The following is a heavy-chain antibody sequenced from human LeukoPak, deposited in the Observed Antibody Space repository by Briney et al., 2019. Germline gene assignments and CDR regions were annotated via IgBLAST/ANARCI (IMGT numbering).Heavy chain of an antibody. CDR1: GLTFSSYN. J-gene: IGHJ4*02. D-gene: IGHD4-17*01. CDR2: ISYDGSNK. CDR3: AKDGMTTVTTDPPR. Sequence: GGSLRLSCAASGLTFSSYNMNWVRQAPGKGLEWVAVISYDGSNKYYADSVKGRFTISRDNSKNTLYLQMNSLRAEDTAVYYCAKDGMTTVTTDPPRWGQGTLVTVSS. V-gene: IGHV3-30*18.